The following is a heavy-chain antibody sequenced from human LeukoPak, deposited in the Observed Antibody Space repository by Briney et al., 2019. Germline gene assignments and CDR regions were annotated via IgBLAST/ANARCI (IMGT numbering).Heavy chain of an antibody. CDR1: GYTFTNYG. CDR3: ARDREAAGQKLTDY. Sequence: ASVKVSCKASGYTFTNYGITWVRQAPGQGLEWMGWISVYNGHTNYEQKLQGRVTLTTDTSTSTAYMELRSLRSADTAIYYCARDREAAGQKLTDYWGQGTLVTVSP. J-gene: IGHJ4*02. V-gene: IGHV1-18*01. CDR2: ISVYNGHT. D-gene: IGHD6-13*01.